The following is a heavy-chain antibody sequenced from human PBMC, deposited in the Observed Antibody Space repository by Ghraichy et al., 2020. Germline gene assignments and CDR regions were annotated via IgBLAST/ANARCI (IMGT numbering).Heavy chain of an antibody. D-gene: IGHD3-3*01. CDR1: GGTFSSYA. J-gene: IGHJ6*02. V-gene: IGHV1-69*13. Sequence: SVKVSCKASGGTFSSYAISWVRQAPGQGLEWMGGIIPIFGTANYAQKFQGRVTITADESTSTAYMELSSLRSEDTAVYYCASSIGITIFGVVIIPTGYYGMDVWGQGTTVTVSS. CDR2: IIPIFGTA. CDR3: ASSIGITIFGVVIIPTGYYGMDV.